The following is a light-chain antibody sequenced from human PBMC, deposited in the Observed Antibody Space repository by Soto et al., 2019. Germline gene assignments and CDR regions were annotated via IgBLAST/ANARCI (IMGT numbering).Light chain of an antibody. J-gene: IGKJ4*01. Sequence: ETVMTQSPATLSVSPREGATLSCRASQSVSSKLAWYQQKPGQSPRLLISGASNRATAIPDRFSGSGSGTEFTLTISSLQSEDCAIYYCQQYHTWPITFGGGTKVDI. CDR2: GAS. V-gene: IGKV3D-15*01. CDR1: QSVSSK. CDR3: QQYHTWPIT.